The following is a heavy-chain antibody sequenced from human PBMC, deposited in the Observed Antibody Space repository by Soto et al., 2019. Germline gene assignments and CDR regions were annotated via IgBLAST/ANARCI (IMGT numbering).Heavy chain of an antibody. Sequence: ESGGGLVRPGGSLRLSCAASGFTFSSYSINWVRQAPGKGLEWVSSIGRVSSHIYYADSVKGRFTVSRDNAKNSLYLQMNNLRVDDTAVYYCARDVYTGYDSYYYYYMDVWGKGTTVTVSS. D-gene: IGHD5-12*01. CDR2: IGRVSSHI. J-gene: IGHJ6*03. CDR1: GFTFSSYS. CDR3: ARDVYTGYDSYYYYYMDV. V-gene: IGHV3-21*01.